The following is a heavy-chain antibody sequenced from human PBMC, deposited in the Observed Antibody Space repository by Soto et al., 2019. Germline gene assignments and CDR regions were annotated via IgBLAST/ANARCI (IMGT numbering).Heavy chain of an antibody. Sequence: GGSLRLACAASGFTFSGSAMHWVRQASGKGLEWVGRIRSKANSYATAYAASVKGRFTISRDDSKNTAYLQMNSLKTEDTAVYYCTRHRDDYEFWSGEEIDYWGQGT. V-gene: IGHV3-73*01. CDR1: GFTFSGSA. CDR2: IRSKANSYAT. J-gene: IGHJ4*02. D-gene: IGHD3-3*01. CDR3: TRHRDDYEFWSGEEIDY.